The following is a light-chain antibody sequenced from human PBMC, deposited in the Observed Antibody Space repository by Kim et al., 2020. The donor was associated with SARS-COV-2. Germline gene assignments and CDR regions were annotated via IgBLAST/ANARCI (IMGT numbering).Light chain of an antibody. CDR1: QSVSRY. V-gene: IGKV3-11*01. J-gene: IGKJ4*01. Sequence: FSPGERSTLSCRARQSVSRYLAWYQQKPGQAPRLLIYDASNRATGIPARFSGSGSGTDFTLTISSLEPEDFAVYYCQQRSNWPLTFGGGTKVDIK. CDR3: QQRSNWPLT. CDR2: DAS.